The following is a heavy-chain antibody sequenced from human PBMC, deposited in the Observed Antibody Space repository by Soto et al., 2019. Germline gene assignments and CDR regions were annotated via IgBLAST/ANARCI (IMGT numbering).Heavy chain of an antibody. D-gene: IGHD1-26*01. CDR1: GYTSSIYG. CDR3: ARDVSGGTYPWFFDL. Sequence: QGQLVQSGAKVKKPGATVNVSCKASGYTSSIYGISWVRQGPGQGLEWMAWISGYNGNIKYAQKFQGRVTVATDTPTTGAYMELRSLRSADTAVYYCARDVSGGTYPWFFDLWGRGTLVTVSS. CDR2: ISGYNGNI. J-gene: IGHJ2*01. V-gene: IGHV1-18*04.